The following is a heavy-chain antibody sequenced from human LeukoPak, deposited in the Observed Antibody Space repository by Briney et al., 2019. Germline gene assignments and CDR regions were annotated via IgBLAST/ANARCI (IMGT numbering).Heavy chain of an antibody. J-gene: IGHJ3*02. CDR2: IYYSGST. D-gene: IGHD3-22*01. Sequence: SETLSLTCTVSGGSISSYYWSWIRQPPGKGLEWIGYIYYSGSTNYNPSLKSRVTISVDTSKNQFPLKLSSVTAADTAVYYCARVRYYYDSSGYWSDAFDIWGQGTMVTVSS. CDR3: ARVRYYYDSSGYWSDAFDI. V-gene: IGHV4-59*01. CDR1: GGSISSYY.